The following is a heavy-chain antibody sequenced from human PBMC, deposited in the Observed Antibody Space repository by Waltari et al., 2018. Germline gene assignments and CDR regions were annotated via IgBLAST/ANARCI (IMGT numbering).Heavy chain of an antibody. J-gene: IGHJ2*01. CDR1: GFTFSSYA. V-gene: IGHV3-30-3*01. D-gene: IGHD1-26*01. Sequence: QVQLVESGGGVVQPGRSLRLSCAASGFTFSSYAMHWVRQAPGKGLEWVAVISYDGSNKYYADSVKGRFTISRDNSKNTLYLQMNSLRAEDTAVYYCARDKGPEPHWYFDLWGRGTLVTVSS. CDR3: ARDKGPEPHWYFDL. CDR2: ISYDGSNK.